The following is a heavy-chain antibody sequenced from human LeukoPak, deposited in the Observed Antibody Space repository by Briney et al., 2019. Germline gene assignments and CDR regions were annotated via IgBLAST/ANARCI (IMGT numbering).Heavy chain of an antibody. D-gene: IGHD3-10*01. Sequence: SETLSLTCTVSGGSIYSYYWSWIRQPPGKGLEWIGYFYYNGSTNYNPSLKSRTTISVDTSKNQFSLKLNSVTAADTAVYYCARGYYFGSGGQGGLDYWGQGTLVTVSS. V-gene: IGHV4-59*01. J-gene: IGHJ4*02. CDR2: FYYNGST. CDR1: GGSIYSYY. CDR3: ARGYYFGSGGQGGLDY.